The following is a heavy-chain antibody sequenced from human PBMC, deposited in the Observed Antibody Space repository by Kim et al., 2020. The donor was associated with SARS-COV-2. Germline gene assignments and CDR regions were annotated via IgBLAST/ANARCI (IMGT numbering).Heavy chain of an antibody. J-gene: IGHJ4*02. D-gene: IGHD3-22*01. Sequence: GGSLRLSCSASGFTFSSYAMHWVRQAPGKGLESVSAISSNGGSTYYADSVKGRFTISRDNSKNTLYLQMSSLRAEDTAVYYCVKYYYDSSGYFDYWGQGTLVTVSS. CDR2: ISSNGGST. CDR3: VKYYYDSSGYFDY. CDR1: GFTFSSYA. V-gene: IGHV3-64D*06.